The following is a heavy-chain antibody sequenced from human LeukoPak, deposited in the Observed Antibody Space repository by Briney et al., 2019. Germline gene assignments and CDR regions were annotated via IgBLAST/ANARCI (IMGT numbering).Heavy chain of an antibody. J-gene: IGHJ2*01. CDR2: IYYSGSN. CDR3: ARALLGEGYDSSGYPRYWYFDL. V-gene: IGHV4-59*01. CDR1: GGSISSSY. D-gene: IGHD3-22*01. Sequence: PSETLSLTCTVPGGSISSSYWSWIRQPPGKGLEWLGYIYYSGSNNYNPSLKSRVTISVDTSKNQFSLKLSSVTAADTAVYYWARALLGEGYDSSGYPRYWYFDLWGRGTLVTVSS.